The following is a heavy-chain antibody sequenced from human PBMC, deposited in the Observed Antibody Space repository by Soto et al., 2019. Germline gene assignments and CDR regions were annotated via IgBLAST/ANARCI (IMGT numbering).Heavy chain of an antibody. CDR1: GDTFTDYY. CDR3: ARGGHVGVGTATLDY. V-gene: IGHV1-46*01. J-gene: IGHJ4*02. Sequence: QVQLVQSGAEVKKPGASVKVSCKASGDTFTDYYIHWVRQAPGQGLEWMGTVNPSGGHTTYAQHFLGRMTLTRDTSTSTVYMELTSLTSEGTAVYYCARGGHVGVGTATLDYWGQGALVTVSS. CDR2: VNPSGGHT. D-gene: IGHD2-21*02.